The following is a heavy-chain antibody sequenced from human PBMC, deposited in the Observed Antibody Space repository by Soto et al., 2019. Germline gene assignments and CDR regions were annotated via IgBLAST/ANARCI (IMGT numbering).Heavy chain of an antibody. CDR1: GFTFSTYI. D-gene: IGHD2-2*02. V-gene: IGHV3-21*01. J-gene: IGHJ6*02. Sequence: PGGSLRLSCVGSGFTFSTYIINWVGQSPGKGLEWVSSISSRSDIYYADSVKGRFTISRDNAKNSVSLQMNSLRAEDTAVYYCAREYTAWPLAYGLDVWGQGTTVTVSS. CDR3: AREYTAWPLAYGLDV. CDR2: ISSRSDI.